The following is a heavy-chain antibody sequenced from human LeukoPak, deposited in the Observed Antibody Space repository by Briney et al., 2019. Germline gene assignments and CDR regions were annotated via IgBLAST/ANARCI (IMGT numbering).Heavy chain of an antibody. J-gene: IGHJ5*02. CDR3: TKVGQPSTNWFDP. D-gene: IGHD3-3*02. CDR1: GFTFNSYT. V-gene: IGHV3-21*06. CDR2: MSDDGNDI. Sequence: PGGSLRLSCAASGFTFNSYTMNWVRQAPGKGLEWVSSMSDDGNDILYADSVKGRFTISRDDAKNSLILQMTSLSVDDTAIYYCTKVGQPSTNWFDPWGQGTLVTVSS.